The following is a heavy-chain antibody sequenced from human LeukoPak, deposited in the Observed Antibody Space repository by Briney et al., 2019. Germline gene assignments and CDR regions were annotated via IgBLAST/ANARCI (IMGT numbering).Heavy chain of an antibody. CDR2: IHYCGST. V-gene: IGHV4-59*11. CDR3: ARGHYSSSSFWFDP. Sequence: SETLSLTCTVSGGSIISLYWSWIRQPPGKGLEWIGYIHYCGSTNYIPSLKSRVTISLDTSKNQFSLKLTSVTAADTAVYYCARGHYSSSSFWFDPWGQGTLVTVSS. J-gene: IGHJ5*02. D-gene: IGHD6-6*01. CDR1: GGSIISLY.